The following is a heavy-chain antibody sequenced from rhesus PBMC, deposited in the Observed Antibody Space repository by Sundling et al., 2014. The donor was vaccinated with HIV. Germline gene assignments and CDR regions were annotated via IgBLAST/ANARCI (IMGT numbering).Heavy chain of an antibody. CDR3: AKPLYCTSTACYSDGLDS. D-gene: IGHD2-2*01. Sequence: EVQLVESGGGLAKPGGSLRLSCAASGFTFSSYAMHWVRQAPGKGLEWVSAISSGGSTYYADSVKGRFTISRDNSKNTLSLQMNSLRIEDTAVYYCAKPLYCTSTACYSDGLDSWGQGVVVTVSS. J-gene: IGHJ6*01. CDR2: ISSGGST. CDR1: GFTFSSYA. V-gene: IGHV3-103*01.